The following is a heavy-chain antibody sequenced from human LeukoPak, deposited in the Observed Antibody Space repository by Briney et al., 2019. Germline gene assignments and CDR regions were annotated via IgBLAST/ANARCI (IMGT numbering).Heavy chain of an antibody. Sequence: GGSLRLSCAASGFTFSDYAINWVRQAPGKGLEWVSTISRGGVISYYADSVKGRFTVSRDNSNNTLYLHMNSLRAEDTAVYYCVSRAGSPWGPFDDWGQGTLVTVSS. J-gene: IGHJ4*02. CDR2: ISRGGVIS. V-gene: IGHV3-23*01. CDR1: GFTFSDYA. CDR3: VSRAGSPWGPFDD. D-gene: IGHD7-27*01.